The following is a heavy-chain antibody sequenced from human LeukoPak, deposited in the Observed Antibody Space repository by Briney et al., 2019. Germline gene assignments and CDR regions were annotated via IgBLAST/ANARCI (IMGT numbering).Heavy chain of an antibody. Sequence: GGSLRLSCAASGFTFNDYGLSWVRQAPGKGLEWVSGINWNGGTAGYADSVRGRFTISRDNAKNSLYLQMNSLRAEDTAVYYCARDAAALTIFGVVIRQYYYYYMDVWGKGTTVTVSS. CDR1: GFTFNDYG. D-gene: IGHD3-3*01. CDR3: ARDAAALTIFGVVIRQYYYYYMDV. CDR2: INWNGGTA. J-gene: IGHJ6*03. V-gene: IGHV3-20*04.